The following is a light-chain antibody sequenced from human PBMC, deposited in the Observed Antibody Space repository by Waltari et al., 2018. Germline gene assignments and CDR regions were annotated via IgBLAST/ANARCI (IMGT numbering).Light chain of an antibody. CDR1: SSNIGGYNY. Sequence: QSALTQPASVSGSPGQSIAISCTGSSSNIGGYNYVSWYQHHPGKAPRRLIYEFPNRPPGVLNRFSGSKSATPASLTIPRLQAEDEAYYYCSSYTGANTLGVFGGGTKLTVL. J-gene: IGLJ3*02. CDR3: SSYTGANTLGV. CDR2: EFP. V-gene: IGLV2-14*01.